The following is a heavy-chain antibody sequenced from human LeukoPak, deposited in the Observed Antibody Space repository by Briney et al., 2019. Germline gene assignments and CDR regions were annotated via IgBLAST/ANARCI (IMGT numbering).Heavy chain of an antibody. V-gene: IGHV5-51*01. Sequence: GESLQISCKASGYTFTNSWIGWVRQLPGKGLEWMGIIYPDDSDTRYTPSFQGQVTISADKSISTAYLQWSSLKASDTAMYYCARHTSSWSFDYWGQGTLVTVSS. D-gene: IGHD6-13*01. CDR1: GYTFTNSW. J-gene: IGHJ4*02. CDR3: ARHTSSWSFDY. CDR2: IYPDDSDT.